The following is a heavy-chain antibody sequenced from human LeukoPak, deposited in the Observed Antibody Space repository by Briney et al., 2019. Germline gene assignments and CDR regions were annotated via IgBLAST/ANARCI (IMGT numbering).Heavy chain of an antibody. CDR1: GITFSNYD. CDR2: SAYGGSI. V-gene: IGHV3-23*01. D-gene: IGHD6-13*01. CDR3: AKHPGRSGYRSNWYVSYLDS. Sequence: GGSLRLSCAAPGITFSNYDITWVRQAPGRGLEYVSCSAYGGSIHYADSVKGRFTISRDNSKNTVYLQMTNLRAEDTARYHCAKHPGRSGYRSNWYVSYLDSWGQGTLVTVSS. J-gene: IGHJ4*02.